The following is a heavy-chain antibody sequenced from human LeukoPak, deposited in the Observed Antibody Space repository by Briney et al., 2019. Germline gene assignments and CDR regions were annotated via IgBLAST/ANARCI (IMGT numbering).Heavy chain of an antibody. CDR1: GGSISSSSYY. D-gene: IGHD3-22*01. V-gene: IGHV4-39*01. Sequence: SETLSLTCTVSGGSISSSSYYWGSIRQPPGKGLEWIGSNYYSGSTYYNPSLKSRVTISVDTSKNQFSLKLSSVTAAVTAVYYCARSSANYYDSSGYYYVPPYYFDYWGQGTLVTVSS. J-gene: IGHJ4*02. CDR3: ARSSANYYDSSGYYYVPPYYFDY. CDR2: NYYSGST.